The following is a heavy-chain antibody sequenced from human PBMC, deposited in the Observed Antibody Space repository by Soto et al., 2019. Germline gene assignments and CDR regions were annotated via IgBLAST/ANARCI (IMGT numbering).Heavy chain of an antibody. D-gene: IGHD2-2*01. CDR3: ARVPDR. J-gene: IGHJ5*02. V-gene: IGHV4-30-2*01. Sequence: SETLSLTCAVSGGSISSGGYSWSWIRQPPGKGLECIGYIYHSGSTYYNPSLKSRVTISVDRSKNQLSLKLSSVTAADTAVYYCARVPDRWGQGTLVTVSS. CDR1: GGSISSGGYS. CDR2: IYHSGST.